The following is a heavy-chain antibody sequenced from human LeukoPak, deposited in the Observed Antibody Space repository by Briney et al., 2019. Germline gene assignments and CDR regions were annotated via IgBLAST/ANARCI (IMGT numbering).Heavy chain of an antibody. CDR1: GGTFSNYA. CDR2: IIPIFGTA. V-gene: IGHV1-69*13. D-gene: IGHD3-10*01. Sequence: SVKVSCKASGGTFSNYAISWVRQAPGQGLEWMGGIIPIFGTANYAQKFQGRVTITADESTSTAYMELSSLRSEDTAVYYCARPNRQLWFGESLYYYYYYGMDVWGQGTTVTVSS. J-gene: IGHJ6*02. CDR3: ARPNRQLWFGESLYYYYYYGMDV.